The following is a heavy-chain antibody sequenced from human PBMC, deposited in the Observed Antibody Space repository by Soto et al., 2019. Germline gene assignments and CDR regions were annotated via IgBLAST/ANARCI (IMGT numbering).Heavy chain of an antibody. CDR1: GFTFSSYA. CDR3: AKDPYYYDSSGYTRPY. V-gene: IGHV3-23*01. Sequence: PGGSLRLSCAASGFTFSSYALSWVRQAPGTGLEWVSAISGSGGSTYYADSVKGRFTISRDNSKNTLYLQMNSLRAEDTAVYYCAKDPYYYDSSGYTRPYWGQGTLVTVSS. CDR2: ISGSGGST. J-gene: IGHJ4*02. D-gene: IGHD3-22*01.